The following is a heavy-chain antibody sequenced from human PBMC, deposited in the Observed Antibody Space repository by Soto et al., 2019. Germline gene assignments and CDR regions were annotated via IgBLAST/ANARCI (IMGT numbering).Heavy chain of an antibody. CDR2: IYYSGST. D-gene: IGHD2-2*01. CDR1: GGSITSGDYY. Sequence: SETLSLTCTVSGGSITSGDYYWNWIRQPPGKGPEWIGYIYYSGSTYYNPSLKSRVTISVDTSKNQFSLKLSSVTAADTAVYYCARVGRDCSTIGCPRWLDRWGQGTLVTVSS. CDR3: ARVGRDCSTIGCPRWLDR. J-gene: IGHJ5*02. V-gene: IGHV4-30-4*01.